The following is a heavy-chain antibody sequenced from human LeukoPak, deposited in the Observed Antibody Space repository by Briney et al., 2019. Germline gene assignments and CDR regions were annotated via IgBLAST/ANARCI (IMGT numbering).Heavy chain of an antibody. CDR1: GGSISSSNW. D-gene: IGHD4-17*01. J-gene: IGHJ2*01. V-gene: IGHV4-4*02. Sequence: LETLSLTCAVSGGSISSSNWWSWVRQPPGKGLEWIGEIYHSGSTNYNPSLKSRVTISVDKSKNQFSLKLSSVTAADTAVYYCARDATTVTPYWYFDLWGRGTLVTVSS. CDR2: IYHSGST. CDR3: ARDATTVTPYWYFDL.